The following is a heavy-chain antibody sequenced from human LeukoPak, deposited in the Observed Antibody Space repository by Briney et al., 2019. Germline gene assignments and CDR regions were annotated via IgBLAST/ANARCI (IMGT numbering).Heavy chain of an antibody. V-gene: IGHV3-49*04. CDR1: GFTFGDYA. D-gene: IGHD3-10*01. CDR2: IRSKVYGGTT. Sequence: SLRLSCGASGFTFGDYAMSWVRQAPGKGLEWVGFIRSKVYGGTTDYAASVKGRFTISRDDSKSIAYLQMNILKTEDTAVYYCTRVRGPNYYGSGLDYWGQGTLVTVSS. J-gene: IGHJ4*02. CDR3: TRVRGPNYYGSGLDY.